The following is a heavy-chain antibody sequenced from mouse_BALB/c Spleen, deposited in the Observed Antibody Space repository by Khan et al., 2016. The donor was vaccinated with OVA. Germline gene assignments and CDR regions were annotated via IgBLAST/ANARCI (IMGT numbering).Heavy chain of an antibody. CDR2: IYPGGDTT. CDR1: GYTFTDYV. CDR3: ARARWDVFAY. Sequence: QVQLQQSGPELVKPGASVKMSCKASGYTFTDYVMNWVKQRNGQGLEWIGQIYPGGDTTYYNEKFKGKATLTADRSSSTAYMQLSNLTSEDAAVYLCARARWDVFAYWGQGTLVTVSA. V-gene: IGHV1-77*01. D-gene: IGHD4-1*01. J-gene: IGHJ3*01.